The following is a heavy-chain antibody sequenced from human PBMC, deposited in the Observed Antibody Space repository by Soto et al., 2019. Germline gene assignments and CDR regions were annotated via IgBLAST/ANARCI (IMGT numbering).Heavy chain of an antibody. J-gene: IGHJ3*01. CDR3: AKDRGIIVKAGDAFNV. CDR1: GFTLSMSA. CDR2: ISDSGDRT. D-gene: IGHD3-16*02. Sequence: GGSLRLSCASSGFTLSMSAVNWVRQAPGKGLEWVSYISDSGDRTYYADSVKGRFTISRDRSKNTVSLQMDSLRAEDAAVYYCAKDRGIIVKAGDAFNVWGQGTKVTVSS. V-gene: IGHV3-23*01.